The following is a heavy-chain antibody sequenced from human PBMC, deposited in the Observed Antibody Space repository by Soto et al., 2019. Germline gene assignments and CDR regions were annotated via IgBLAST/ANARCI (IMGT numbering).Heavy chain of an antibody. CDR3: ARDRSYGSSWYYYFDY. CDR2: ISSSSGKI. CDR1: GFTLNGYA. Sequence: GGSLRLSCVASGFTLNGYAMNWVRQAPGKGLEWVSYISSSSGKIDYADSVKGRFTISRDNAKNSLFLQMNSLRDEDTAVYYCARDRSYGSSWYYYFDYWGQGTPVTVSS. D-gene: IGHD6-13*01. V-gene: IGHV3-48*02. J-gene: IGHJ4*02.